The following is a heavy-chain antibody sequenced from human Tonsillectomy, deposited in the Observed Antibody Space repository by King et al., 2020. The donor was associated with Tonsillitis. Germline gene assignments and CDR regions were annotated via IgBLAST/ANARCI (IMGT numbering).Heavy chain of an antibody. Sequence: VQLVESGAEVKKPGEYLKISCKGSGYTFTNYWIGGLRSMPGKGLGWMGIIYPGDSGTRYSPSFKGQGPIPADKSLSVAYLQWSSLKASDTAMYYCARQDCSGGRCSHEAEYFRHWGQGTLITVSS. D-gene: IGHD2-15*01. CDR2: IYPGDSGT. CDR1: GYTFTNYW. J-gene: IGHJ1*01. CDR3: ARQDCSGGRCSHEAEYFRH. V-gene: IGHV5-51*01.